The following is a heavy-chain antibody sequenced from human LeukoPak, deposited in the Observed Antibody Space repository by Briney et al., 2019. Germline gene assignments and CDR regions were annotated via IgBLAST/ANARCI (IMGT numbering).Heavy chain of an antibody. CDR3: ARGTYYYDSSGYYYIDY. CDR2: IYHSGST. D-gene: IGHD3-22*01. Sequence: TLSLTCAVSGGSISSGGYSWSWIRQPPGKGLEWIGYIYHSGSTYYNPSLKSRVTISVDRSKNQFSLKLSSVTAADTAVYYCARGTYYYDSSGYYYIDYWGQGTLVTVSS. J-gene: IGHJ4*02. CDR1: GGSISSGGYS. V-gene: IGHV4-30-2*02.